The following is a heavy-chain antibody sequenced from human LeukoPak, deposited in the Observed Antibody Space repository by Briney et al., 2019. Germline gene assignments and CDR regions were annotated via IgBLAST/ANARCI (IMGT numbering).Heavy chain of an antibody. V-gene: IGHV3-23*01. CDR2: ISGSGDRT. CDR1: GFTFITYG. CDR3: AKVLRGVVVPYFDY. D-gene: IGHD3-10*01. J-gene: IGHJ4*02. Sequence: GGSLRPSCAASGFTFITYGMSWIRQAPGKGLEWVSAISGSGDRTYYADSVRGRFTVSRDISKNPLFLQTNSLRAEDMAVYYCAKVLRGVVVPYFDYWGQGTLVTVSS.